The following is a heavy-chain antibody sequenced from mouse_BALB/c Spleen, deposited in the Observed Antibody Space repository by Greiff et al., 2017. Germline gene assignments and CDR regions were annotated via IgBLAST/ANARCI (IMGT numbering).Heavy chain of an antibody. CDR2: ISDSGST. V-gene: IGHV3-2*02. CDR1: GYSITSDYV. J-gene: IGHJ4*01. CDR3: ARGGGNAMDY. D-gene: IGHD1-1*02. Sequence: EVKLEESGPGLVKPSQSLSLTCTVTGYSITSDYVWNWIRQLPGNKLEWMGYISDSGSTSYNPSLKSRIPITRDTSKNQFFLQLNSVTTEDTATYYCARGGGNAMDYWGQGTSVTVSS.